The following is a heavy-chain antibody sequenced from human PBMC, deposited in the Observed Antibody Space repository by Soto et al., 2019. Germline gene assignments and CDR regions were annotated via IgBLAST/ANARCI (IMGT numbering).Heavy chain of an antibody. CDR3: ARSQGSSTSLEIYYYYYCGMDV. CDR1: GGTFSSYA. Sequence: GASVKVSCKASGGTFSSYAISWVRQAPGQGLEWMGGIIPISETTNYAQKFQGRVTITADESKSTAYMELSSLRSEDTAVYYCARSQGSSTSLEIYYYYYCGMDVWGKGPTVTVSS. D-gene: IGHD2-2*01. J-gene: IGHJ6*04. CDR2: IIPISETT. V-gene: IGHV1-69*13.